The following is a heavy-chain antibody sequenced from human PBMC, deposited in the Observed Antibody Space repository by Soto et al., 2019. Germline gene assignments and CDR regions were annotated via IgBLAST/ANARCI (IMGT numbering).Heavy chain of an antibody. J-gene: IGHJ3*02. CDR2: IKPDGSEK. CDR1: GFPFTTYW. Sequence: PGGSLRLSCAASGFPFTTYWMSWVRQAPGKGLEWVANIKPDGSEKWYVDSVKGRFTISRDNAKNSLYLQMNSLRAEDTAVYFCARGDYYDTSGPFSDAFDIWGQGTMVTVS. V-gene: IGHV3-7*04. CDR3: ARGDYYDTSGPFSDAFDI. D-gene: IGHD3-22*01.